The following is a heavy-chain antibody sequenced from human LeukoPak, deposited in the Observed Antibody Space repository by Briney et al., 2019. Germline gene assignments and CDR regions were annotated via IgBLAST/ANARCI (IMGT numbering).Heavy chain of an antibody. Sequence: GGSLRLSCAASGFTFSSYWMSWVRQAPGKGLEYVSAISSNGGSTYYANSVKGRFTISRDNSKNTLYLQMGSLRAEDMAVYYCARGLKYYYDSSGYYSFDYWGQGTLVTVSS. D-gene: IGHD3-22*01. J-gene: IGHJ4*02. CDR3: ARGLKYYYDSSGYYSFDY. V-gene: IGHV3-64*01. CDR2: ISSNGGST. CDR1: GFTFSSYW.